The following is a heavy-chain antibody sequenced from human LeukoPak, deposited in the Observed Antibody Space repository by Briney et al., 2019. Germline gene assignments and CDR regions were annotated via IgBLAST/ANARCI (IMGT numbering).Heavy chain of an antibody. J-gene: IGHJ6*03. CDR1: GYTFTSYG. D-gene: IGHD6-19*01. Sequence: ASVKVSCKASGYTFTSYGISWVRQAPGQGLEWMRWICAYNGNTNYAQKLQGRVTTTTDTSTSTAYMELRSLRSDDTAVYYCARLGGAVAGTSYMDVWGKGTTVTVSS. V-gene: IGHV1-18*01. CDR2: ICAYNGNT. CDR3: ARLGGAVAGTSYMDV.